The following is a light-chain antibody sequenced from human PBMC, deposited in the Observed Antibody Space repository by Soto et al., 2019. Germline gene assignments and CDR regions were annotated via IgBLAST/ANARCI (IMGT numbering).Light chain of an antibody. CDR1: QNVGNN. V-gene: IGKV3-11*01. CDR2: AAS. J-gene: IGKJ2*02. Sequence: VLTQSPATLSLSPGESATLSCRASQNVGNNLAWYQQKSGQAPRLLIYAASDRATGVPARFSGRMSGTDFTLTISSLEPKDFATYFCQQRSRWPRGTFGRGTKLE. CDR3: QQRSRWPRGT.